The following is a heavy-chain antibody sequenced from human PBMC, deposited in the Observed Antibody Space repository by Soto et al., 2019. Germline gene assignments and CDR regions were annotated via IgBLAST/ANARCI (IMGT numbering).Heavy chain of an antibody. CDR3: AKNQERELPRVIDF. V-gene: IGHV3-23*01. J-gene: IGHJ4*02. D-gene: IGHD1-7*01. CDR2: MSGSSSTT. Sequence: LILSCATSGLTFSNYAMSWVRQAPGGGLEWVSSMSGSSSTTYYADSVRGRFTISRDRSKNTLYLQMSSLRAEDTALYYCAKNQERELPRVIDFWGQGNMVTV. CDR1: GLTFSNYA.